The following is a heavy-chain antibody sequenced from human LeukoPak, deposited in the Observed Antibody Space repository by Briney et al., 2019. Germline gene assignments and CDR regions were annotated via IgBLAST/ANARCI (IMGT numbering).Heavy chain of an antibody. CDR3: AKDSSTWGNLAGHFDS. Sequence: SQTLSLTCTVSGGSISSGGYYWSWIRQPPGKGLEWIGRFYASGTTNTSPSLKSRVTMSVDTSKNQFSLKLSSVTAADTAVYYCAKDSSTWGNLAGHFDSWGQGTLVTVSS. CDR2: FYASGTT. J-gene: IGHJ4*02. V-gene: IGHV4-61*02. D-gene: IGHD6-13*01. CDR1: GGSISSGGYY.